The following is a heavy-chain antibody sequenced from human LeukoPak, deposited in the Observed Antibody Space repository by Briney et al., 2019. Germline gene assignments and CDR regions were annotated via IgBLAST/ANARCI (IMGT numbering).Heavy chain of an antibody. Sequence: ASVKVSCKASGYTYTGYYMHWVRQAPGHGLEWMGWINPNSGGTNYAQKLQGRVTMTTDTSTSTAYMELRSLRSDDTAVYYCARVGIVGAAGAFDIWGQGTMVTVSS. J-gene: IGHJ3*02. D-gene: IGHD1-26*01. V-gene: IGHV1-2*02. CDR2: INPNSGGT. CDR3: ARVGIVGAAGAFDI. CDR1: GYTYTGYY.